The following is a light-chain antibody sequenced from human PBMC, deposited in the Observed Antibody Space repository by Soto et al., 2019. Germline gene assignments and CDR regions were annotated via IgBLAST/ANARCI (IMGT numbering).Light chain of an antibody. V-gene: IGKV3-20*01. J-gene: IGKJ1*01. CDR3: QQYVSSPWA. Sequence: EIVLTQSPATLSLSPGERATLSCRASHSVSSYLAWYQQKAGQAPRLLIYGASRRATGIPDRFSGSGSGTDFTLTISRLEPEDFAVYYCQQYVSSPWAFGQGTKVEI. CDR2: GAS. CDR1: HSVSSY.